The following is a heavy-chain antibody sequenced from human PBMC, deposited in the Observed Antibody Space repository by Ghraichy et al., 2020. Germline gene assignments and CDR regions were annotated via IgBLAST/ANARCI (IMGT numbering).Heavy chain of an antibody. CDR1: GGSFSGYY. J-gene: IGHJ2*01. Sequence: GGSFSGYYWSWIRQPPGKGLEWIGEINHSGSTNYNPSLKSRVTISVDTSKNQFSLKLSSVTAADTAVYYCARAARRGGYFDLWGRGTLVTVSS. CDR2: INHSGST. D-gene: IGHD1-14*01. CDR3: ARAARRGGYFDL. V-gene: IGHV4-34*01.